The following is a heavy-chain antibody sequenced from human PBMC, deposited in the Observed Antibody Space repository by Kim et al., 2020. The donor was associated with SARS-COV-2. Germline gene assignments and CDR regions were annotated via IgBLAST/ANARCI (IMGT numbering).Heavy chain of an antibody. J-gene: IGHJ6*02. D-gene: IGHD2-15*01. CDR1: GFTFSSYD. CDR3: ARERRVGVAAAYGMDG. CDR2: IGTAGDT. Sequence: GGSLRLSCAASGFTFSSYDMHWVRQATGKGLEWVSAIGTAGDTYYPGSVKGRFTISRENAKNSLYLQMNSLRAGDTAVYYCARERRVGVAAAYGMDGWGQGTTVTVSS. V-gene: IGHV3-13*01.